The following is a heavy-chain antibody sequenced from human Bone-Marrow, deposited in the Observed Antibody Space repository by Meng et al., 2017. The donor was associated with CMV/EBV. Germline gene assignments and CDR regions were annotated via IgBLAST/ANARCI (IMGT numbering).Heavy chain of an antibody. Sequence: SAWMSWVRQAPGKGLEWVGRIKSKTDGGTTDYAAPVKGRFTISRDDSKNTLYLQMNSLKTEDTAVYYCTTDGLDYDSSGYYWGFDYWGQGTLVTVSS. CDR3: TTDGLDYDSSGYYWGFDY. V-gene: IGHV3-15*01. CDR1: SAW. D-gene: IGHD3-22*01. J-gene: IGHJ4*02. CDR2: IKSKTDGGTT.